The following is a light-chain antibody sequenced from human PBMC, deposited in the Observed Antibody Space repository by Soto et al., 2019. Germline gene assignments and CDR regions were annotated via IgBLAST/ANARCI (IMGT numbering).Light chain of an antibody. CDR3: QQGHNLPLT. CDR1: QSIYTE. V-gene: IGKV3-15*01. CDR2: SAS. Sequence: EIVMTQSPATLSVSPGERATLSCRASQSIYTELALYQQKPGQPPRLLIYSASTRATGVPARFTGSGSGSEFTLTISGLQSEDCAVYYCQQGHNLPLTFGQGTRLEI. J-gene: IGKJ2*01.